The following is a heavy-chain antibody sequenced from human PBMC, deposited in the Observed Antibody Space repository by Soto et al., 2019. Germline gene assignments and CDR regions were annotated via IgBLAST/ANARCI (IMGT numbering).Heavy chain of an antibody. Sequence: SETLSLTCTVSGGSISSGGYYWSWIRQHPGKGLEWIGYTYYIGSTYYNPSLKSRVTISLDTSKNQFSLELSRLRSDDTAVYYCAGGTGAGLPNYWGQGTLVTVSS. CDR3: AGGTGAGLPNY. D-gene: IGHD1-26*01. CDR1: GGSISSGGYY. J-gene: IGHJ4*02. CDR2: TYYIGST. V-gene: IGHV4-31*03.